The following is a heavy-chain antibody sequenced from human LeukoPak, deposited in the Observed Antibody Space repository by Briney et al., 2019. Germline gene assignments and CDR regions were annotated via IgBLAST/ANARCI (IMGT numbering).Heavy chain of an antibody. V-gene: IGHV1-8*03. D-gene: IGHD6-13*01. Sequence: ASVKLSCKASGYSFTSYDINWVRQAPGQGLEWMGWMSPNSGHTGYAQKFQGRVTITRNTSILTAYMELSSLRSEDTAVYYCAKKAKVADRLDWFDSWGQGTLVTVSS. CDR1: GYSFTSYD. CDR2: MSPNSGHT. J-gene: IGHJ5*01. CDR3: AKKAKVADRLDWFDS.